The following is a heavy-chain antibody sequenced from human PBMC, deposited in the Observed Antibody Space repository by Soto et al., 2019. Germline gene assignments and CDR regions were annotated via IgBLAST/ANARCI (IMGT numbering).Heavy chain of an antibody. CDR3: ARGVGFGYYYYHMDL. D-gene: IGHD3-10*01. CDR2: IYYSGRA. V-gene: IGHV4-61*01. Sequence: QVQLQESGPGRVKPSEPLSLTCTFSGDSVTSVSYYWSCFRQPPGRGLEWIVYIYYSGRADYNPSLGSRVTISIDTSKNQFSLKLTSVTAADTAVYYCARGVGFGYYYYHMDLWGQGTTVTVSS. CDR1: GDSVTSVSYY. J-gene: IGHJ6*02.